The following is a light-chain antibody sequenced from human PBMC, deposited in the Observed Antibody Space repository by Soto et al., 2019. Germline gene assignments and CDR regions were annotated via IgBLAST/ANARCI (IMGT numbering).Light chain of an antibody. CDR2: GAS. CDR1: QGISKW. J-gene: IGKJ1*01. Sequence: DIQMNQSPSTLSASVGDRVTITCRASQGISKWLAWYQQKPWKAPKLLIYGASSLENGVPSRFSGSGSGTEFTLTISSLQPDDFATYFCQQYNSYDMWSFGQGTKVDLK. CDR3: QQYNSYDMWS. V-gene: IGKV1-5*01.